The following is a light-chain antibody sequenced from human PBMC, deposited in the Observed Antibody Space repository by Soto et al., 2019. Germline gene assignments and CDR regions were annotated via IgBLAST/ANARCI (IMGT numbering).Light chain of an antibody. CDR2: EGN. Sequence: QSALTQPPSASGSPGQSVTISCTGTNIDGNYNYVSWFQQHPGKAPKLILYEGNKRPSGVPDRFSGSKSGNTASLTVSGLQAEDETDYYCSSYAGSDIWLFGGGTKVTVL. V-gene: IGLV2-8*01. CDR1: NIDGNYNY. CDR3: SSYAGSDIWL. J-gene: IGLJ3*02.